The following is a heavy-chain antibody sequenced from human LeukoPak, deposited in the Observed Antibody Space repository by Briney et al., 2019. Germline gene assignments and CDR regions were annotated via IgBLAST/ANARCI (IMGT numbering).Heavy chain of an antibody. J-gene: IGHJ6*03. CDR3: ARGAQGAYYMDV. CDR1: GGSISSYY. CDR2: IYYSGST. Sequence: PSETLSLTCTVSGGSISSYYWSWIRQPPGKGLEWIGYIYYSGSTIYNPSLKSRVTISVDTSKNQFSLKLSSVTAADTAVYYCARGAQGAYYMDVWGKGTTVTVSS. V-gene: IGHV4-59*01.